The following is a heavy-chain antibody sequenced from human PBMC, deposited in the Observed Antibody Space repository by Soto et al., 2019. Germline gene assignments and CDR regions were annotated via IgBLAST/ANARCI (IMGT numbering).Heavy chain of an antibody. CDR1: GFKFRNYA. D-gene: IGHD3-22*01. J-gene: IGHJ5*02. CDR2: IWFDGSKK. Sequence: QVQLVESGGGVVQPGKSLRLSCAASGFKFRNYAIHWVRQAPGKGLEWLAVIWFDGSKKYYADSVKGRFTISSYNSKSTLYLVMHTPTADAAAALYSGRAHTMMILDRFDPWGHGALVTVSS. CDR3: GRAHTMMILDRFDP. V-gene: IGHV3-33*03.